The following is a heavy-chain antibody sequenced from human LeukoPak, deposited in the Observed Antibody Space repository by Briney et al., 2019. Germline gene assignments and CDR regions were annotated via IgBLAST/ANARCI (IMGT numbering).Heavy chain of an antibody. CDR3: ARDYYGSGSSDY. J-gene: IGHJ4*02. V-gene: IGHV3-7*01. Sequence: GGSLRLSCAASGFTFSSYCMSWVRQAPGKGLEWVANIKQDGSEKYYVDSVKGRFTISRDNAKNSLYLQMNSLRAEDTAVYYCARDYYGSGSSDYWGQGTLVTVSS. D-gene: IGHD3-10*01. CDR1: GFTFSSYC. CDR2: IKQDGSEK.